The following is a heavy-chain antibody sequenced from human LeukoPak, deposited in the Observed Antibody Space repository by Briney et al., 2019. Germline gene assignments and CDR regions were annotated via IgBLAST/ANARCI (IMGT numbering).Heavy chain of an antibody. CDR1: GFTFSSYS. CDR3: ARAGGSSWYGPDVYYYYYYMDV. Sequence: PGGSLRLSCAASGFTFSSYSMNWVRQAPGKGLEWVSSISSSSSYIYYADSVKGRFAISRDNAKNSLYLQMNSLRAEDTAVYYCARAGGSSWYGPDVYYYYYYMDVWGKGTTVTVSS. V-gene: IGHV3-21*01. CDR2: ISSSSSYI. D-gene: IGHD6-13*01. J-gene: IGHJ6*03.